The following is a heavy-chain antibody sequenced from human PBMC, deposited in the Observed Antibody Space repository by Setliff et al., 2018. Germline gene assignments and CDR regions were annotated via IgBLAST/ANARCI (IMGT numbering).Heavy chain of an antibody. V-gene: IGHV1-8*03. CDR1: GYTFTSYD. J-gene: IGHJ6*03. CDR2: MNPNSGNT. Sequence: ASVKVSCKASGYTFTSYDINWVRQATGQGLEWMGWMNPNSGNTGYAQKFQGRVTITRNTSISTAYMELSSLRSEDTAVYYCARGLGSYYYYYMDGWGKGTTVTVSS. D-gene: IGHD7-27*01. CDR3: ARGLGSYYYYYMDG.